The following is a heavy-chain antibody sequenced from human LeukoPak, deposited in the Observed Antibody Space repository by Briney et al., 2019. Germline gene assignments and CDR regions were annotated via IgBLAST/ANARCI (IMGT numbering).Heavy chain of an antibody. V-gene: IGHV3-30*18. D-gene: IGHD3-22*01. CDR3: AKDLLYRYYYDSSGYPAEIDAFDI. CDR2: ISYDGSNK. CDR1: GFTFSSYG. J-gene: IGHJ3*02. Sequence: GRSLRLSCAASGFTFSSYGMHWVRQAPGKGLEWVAVISYDGSNKYYADSVKGRFTISRDNSKNTLYLQMNSLRAEDTAVYYCAKDLLYRYYYDSSGYPAEIDAFDIWGQGTMVTVSS.